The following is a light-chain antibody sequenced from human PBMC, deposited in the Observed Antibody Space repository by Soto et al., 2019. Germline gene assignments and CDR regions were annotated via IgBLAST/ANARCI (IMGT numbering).Light chain of an antibody. V-gene: IGKV3-11*01. CDR2: DAS. J-gene: IGKJ2*01. CDR3: QQRSDWPPGYT. Sequence: EIVLTQSPATLSLSPGERAILSCRASQSVSSYLAWYQQKPGQAPRLLIYDASNRATGIPARFSGSGSGTDFTLTISSLEPEDFAVYYCQQRSDWPPGYTFGQGTKLELK. CDR1: QSVSSY.